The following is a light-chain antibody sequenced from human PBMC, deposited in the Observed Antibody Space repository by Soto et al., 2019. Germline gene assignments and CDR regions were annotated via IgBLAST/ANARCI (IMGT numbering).Light chain of an antibody. V-gene: IGLV2-14*03. CDR3: SSYTSSSTLWV. CDR1: SSDVGGYNY. Sequence: QSALTQPASVSGSPGQSITISCTGTSSDVGGYNYVSWYQHHPGNAPKLIIYDVSNRPSGVSNRFSGSKSGNTASLTISGLQAEDEADYYCSSYTSSSTLWVFGGGTKLTVL. J-gene: IGLJ3*02. CDR2: DVS.